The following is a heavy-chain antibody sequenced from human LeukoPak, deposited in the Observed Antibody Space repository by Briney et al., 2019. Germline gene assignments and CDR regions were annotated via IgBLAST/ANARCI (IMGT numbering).Heavy chain of an antibody. CDR2: FDPEDGEP. D-gene: IGHD1-26*01. Sequence: AASVKVSCKVSGNSLSETSIHWVRQAPGQWLEWMGGFDPEDGEPIFAQRFQGRFSMTEDTSADTAYMELSSLRPEDTAVYYCATADKWEPLDYWGQGTLVTVSS. CDR1: GNSLSETS. J-gene: IGHJ4*02. V-gene: IGHV1-24*01. CDR3: ATADKWEPLDY.